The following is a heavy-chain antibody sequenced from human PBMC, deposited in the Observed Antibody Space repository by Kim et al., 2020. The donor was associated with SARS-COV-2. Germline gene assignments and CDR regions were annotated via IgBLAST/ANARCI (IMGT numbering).Heavy chain of an antibody. CDR2: INHSGST. CDR1: GGSFNHYY. Sequence: SETLSLTCAVYGGSFNHYYLSWIRQSPGKGLEWIGEINHSGSTNYNPSLESRVTMSVDTSKNQFSLKLTSVTAADTAVYYCARIEVFDFDYWGQGTLVT. CDR3: ARIEVFDFDY. V-gene: IGHV4-34*01. J-gene: IGHJ4*02.